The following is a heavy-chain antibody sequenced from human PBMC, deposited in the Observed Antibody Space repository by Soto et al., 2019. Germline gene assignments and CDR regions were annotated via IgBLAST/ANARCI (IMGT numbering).Heavy chain of an antibody. V-gene: IGHV4-34*01. CDR1: GGSFSGYY. Sequence: SETLSLTCAVYGGSFSGYYWSWIRQPPGKGLEWIGEINHSGSTNYNPSLKSRVTISVDTSKNQFSLKLSSVTAADTAVYYCGRGDHYDSSGYPFGYWGQGTLVTVSS. D-gene: IGHD3-22*01. J-gene: IGHJ4*02. CDR3: GRGDHYDSSGYPFGY. CDR2: INHSGST.